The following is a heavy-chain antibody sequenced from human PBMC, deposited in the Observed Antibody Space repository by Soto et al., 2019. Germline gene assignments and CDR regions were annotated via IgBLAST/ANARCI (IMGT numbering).Heavy chain of an antibody. J-gene: IGHJ6*02. V-gene: IGHV3-NL1*01. CDR1: GFTFSSYE. D-gene: IGHD3-10*01. CDR3: AKDGASYYYYGMDV. Sequence: PGGSLRLSCAASGFTFSSYEMNWVRQAPGKGLEWVSYYADSVKGRFTISRDNSKNTLYLQMNSLRAEDTAVYYCAKDGASYYYYGMDVWGQGTTVTVSS.